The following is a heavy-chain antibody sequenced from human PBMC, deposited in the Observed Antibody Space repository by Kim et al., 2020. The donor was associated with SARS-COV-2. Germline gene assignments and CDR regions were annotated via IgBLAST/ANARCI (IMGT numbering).Heavy chain of an antibody. CDR2: IYYSGST. CDR1: GGSISSYY. V-gene: IGHV4-59*13. D-gene: IGHD3-22*01. CDR3: ARGSPSYYYDSSGSVRGSPGDV. Sequence: SETLSLTCTVSGGSISSYYWSWIRQPPGKGLEWIGYIYYSGSTNYNPSLKSRVTISVDTSKNQFSLKLSSVTAADTAVYYCARGSPSYYYDSSGSVRGSPGDVWGQGTTVTVSS. J-gene: IGHJ6*02.